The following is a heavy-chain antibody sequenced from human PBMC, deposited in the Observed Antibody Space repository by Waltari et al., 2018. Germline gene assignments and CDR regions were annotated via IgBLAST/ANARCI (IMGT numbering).Heavy chain of an antibody. V-gene: IGHV3-7*01. J-gene: IGHJ4*02. CDR1: GFPFSNYL. CDR2: IKQDGSEK. Sequence: EVQLVESGGGLVQPGGSLRLSCAASGFPFSNYLMTWVRQAPGKGLEWVANIKQDGSEKYYVDSVKGRFTISRDNAKNSLYLQMNSLRAEDTAVYYCARGRATNDYWGQGTLVTVSS. CDR3: ARGRATNDY.